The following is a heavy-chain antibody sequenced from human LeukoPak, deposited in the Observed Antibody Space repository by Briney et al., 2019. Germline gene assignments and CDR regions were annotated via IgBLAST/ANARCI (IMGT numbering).Heavy chain of an antibody. CDR1: GFTFSSYG. CDR2: IWSDGSNA. Sequence: PGGSLRLSCAASGFTFSSYGMHWVRQAPGKGLEWVAVIWSDGSNAYYADSVKGRFTVSRENSKSTLSLQMNSLTVEDTAVYYCARESSSGLSFDYWGQGTPVTVSS. V-gene: IGHV3-33*08. D-gene: IGHD6-19*01. J-gene: IGHJ4*02. CDR3: ARESSSGLSFDY.